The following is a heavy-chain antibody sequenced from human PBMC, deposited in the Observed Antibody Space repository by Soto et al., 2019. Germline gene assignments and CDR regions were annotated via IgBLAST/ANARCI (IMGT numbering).Heavy chain of an antibody. CDR2: MSHSGGT. Sequence: KPSETLSLTCAVYGGFVSSGNYYWSWIRQPPGKGLEWIGEMSHSGGTHFNPSLKSRVTISVDTSKNQFSLKMSSVTAADTALYYCARVERGTATTVVDAFDIWGPGTMVT. V-gene: IGHV4-61*01. CDR1: GGFVSSGNYY. D-gene: IGHD1-1*01. J-gene: IGHJ3*02. CDR3: ARVERGTATTVVDAFDI.